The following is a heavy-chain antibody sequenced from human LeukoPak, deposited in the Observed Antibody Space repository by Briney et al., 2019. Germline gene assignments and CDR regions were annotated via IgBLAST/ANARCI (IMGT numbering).Heavy chain of an antibody. CDR2: SIPIFGTP. Sequence: SVKVSCKASGGTFSSYAISWVRQAPGQGLEWMGGSIPIFGTPHYAQKFQGRVTITADESTSTAYMELSSLRSEDTAVYFCARSHYSSYWDNGPHYYYYYMDVWGKGTTVTVSS. J-gene: IGHJ6*03. CDR3: ARSHYSSYWDNGPHYYYYYMDV. D-gene: IGHD6-6*01. V-gene: IGHV1-69*01. CDR1: GGTFSSYA.